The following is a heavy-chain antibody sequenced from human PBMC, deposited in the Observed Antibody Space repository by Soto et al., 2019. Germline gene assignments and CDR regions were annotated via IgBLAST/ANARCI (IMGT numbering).Heavy chain of an antibody. J-gene: IGHJ4*02. Sequence: EVQLLESGGGLVQPGGSLRLSCAASGFTFSSYAMSWVRQAPGKGLEWVSAISGSGGSTYYADSVKGRFTISRDNSKNTLYLQMNSLRAEDTAVYYCAKDRTYDYVWGSYGLGDYWGQGTLVTVSS. V-gene: IGHV3-23*01. CDR2: ISGSGGST. CDR1: GFTFSSYA. D-gene: IGHD3-16*01. CDR3: AKDRTYDYVWGSYGLGDY.